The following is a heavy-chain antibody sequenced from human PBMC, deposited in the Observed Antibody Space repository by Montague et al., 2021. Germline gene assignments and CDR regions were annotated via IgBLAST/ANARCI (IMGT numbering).Heavy chain of an antibody. CDR2: INPDGSAK. CDR3: VSVGE. CDR1: GFTFSNSW. J-gene: IGHJ4*02. D-gene: IGHD2-21*01. V-gene: IGHV3-7*01. Sequence: SLRLSCAASGFTFSNSWMNWVRQAPEKGLEWVANINPDGSAKRHVDSVQGRFTISRDNAKNSLHLQMNSLRAEDTAVYYCVSVGEWGQGTLVTVSS.